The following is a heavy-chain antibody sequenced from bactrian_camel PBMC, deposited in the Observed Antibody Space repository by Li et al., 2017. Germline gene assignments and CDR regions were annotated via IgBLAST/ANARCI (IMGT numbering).Heavy chain of an antibody. CDR1: GYTYSRYC. Sequence: VQLVESGGGSVQAGGSLRLSCAASGYTYSRYCMGWFRQAPGKEREGVASIYTGDGKTLYSDSVKGRFTISRDNAKNTVYLQMNSLKSEDTALYYCATGFHWRFTTTELEYNYWGQGTQVTVS. CDR2: IYTGDGKT. J-gene: IGHJ4*01. CDR3: ATGFHWRFTTTELEYNY. D-gene: IGHD2*01. V-gene: IGHV3S1*01.